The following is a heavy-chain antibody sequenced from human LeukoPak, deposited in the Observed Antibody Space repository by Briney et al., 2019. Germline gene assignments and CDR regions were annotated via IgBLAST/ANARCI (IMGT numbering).Heavy chain of an antibody. CDR1: GFTFSSYA. D-gene: IGHD3-22*01. CDR2: ISGSGGRT. CDR3: AKDPPMTMIVPVDYYYYMDV. J-gene: IGHJ6*03. V-gene: IGHV3-23*01. Sequence: GGSLRLSCAASGFTFSSYAMICLRQAPGKGLEWVSAISGSGGRTYYANTVKGRFTISRDNSKNTLYLQMNSLRAEDTAVYYCAKDPPMTMIVPVDYYYYMDVWGKGTTITVS.